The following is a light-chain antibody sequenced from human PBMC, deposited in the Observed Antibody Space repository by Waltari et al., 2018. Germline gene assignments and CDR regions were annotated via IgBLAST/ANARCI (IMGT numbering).Light chain of an antibody. CDR2: DAS. CDR3: HQRSNWPGT. Sequence: EIVFTQSPATLSVSPGESATLSCRASQRVISYLAWYQQKPGQAPRLLIDDASNRATGIPARFSGSVSGTDFTLTISRLLPEDFAVYYCHQRSNWPGTVGQGTKVESK. V-gene: IGKV3-11*01. CDR1: QRVISY. J-gene: IGKJ1*01.